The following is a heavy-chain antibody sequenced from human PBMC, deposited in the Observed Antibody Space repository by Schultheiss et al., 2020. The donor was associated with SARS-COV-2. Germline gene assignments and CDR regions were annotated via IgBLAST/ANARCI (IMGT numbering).Heavy chain of an antibody. CDR2: INSDGSST. J-gene: IGHJ6*03. Sequence: GGSLRLSCAASGFTFSSYWMHWVRQAPGKGLVWVSRINSDGSSTSYADSVKGRFTISRDNAKNTLYLQMNSLRAEDTAVYYCAKSSSWYLGYMDVWGKGTTVTVSS. CDR1: GFTFSSYW. D-gene: IGHD6-13*01. CDR3: AKSSSWYLGYMDV. V-gene: IGHV3-74*01.